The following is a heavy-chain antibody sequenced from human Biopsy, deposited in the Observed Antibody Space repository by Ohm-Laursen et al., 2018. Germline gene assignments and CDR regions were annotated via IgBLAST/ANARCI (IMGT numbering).Heavy chain of an antibody. V-gene: IGHV1-69*13. CDR1: GGTFINYA. D-gene: IGHD1-26*01. Sequence: SVKVSCKASGGTFINYAISWVRQAPGQGLERMGGIIPMFGTANYAQMFQGRVTISADESPSTSYMELSSLTTEDTAIYYCARGPHSGSHSCFDYWGRGTLVTVSS. CDR2: IIPMFGTA. CDR3: ARGPHSGSHSCFDY. J-gene: IGHJ4*02.